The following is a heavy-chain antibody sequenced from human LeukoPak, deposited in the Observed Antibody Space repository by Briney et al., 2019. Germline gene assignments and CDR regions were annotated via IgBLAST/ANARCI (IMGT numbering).Heavy chain of an antibody. CDR2: ISYDGSNK. V-gene: IGHV3-30*18. J-gene: IGHJ6*04. D-gene: IGHD6-13*01. CDR1: GFTFSSYG. CDR3: AKVRVPKQPRHYYGMDV. Sequence: PGRSLRLSCAASGFTFSSYGMHWVRQAPGKGLEWVAVISYDGSNKYYADSVKGRFTISRDNPKNTLYLQMNSLRAEDTAVYYCAKVRVPKQPRHYYGMDVWGKGTTVTVSS.